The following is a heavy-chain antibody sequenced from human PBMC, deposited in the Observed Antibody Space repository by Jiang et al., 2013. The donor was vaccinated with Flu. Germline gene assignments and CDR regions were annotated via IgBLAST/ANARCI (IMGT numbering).Heavy chain of an antibody. Sequence: VQLLESGGGLVQPGGSLRLSCAASGFTFSMYAMSWVRQAPGKGLEWVSSVSGDGGSTYYADSVRGRFTISRDNSRNTLSLQMNSLRAEDTAVYYCAKPSTSFLYSGSWHSSAWNPSAGGQVGVDVVGQGTTVTVSS. CDR2: VSGDGGST. D-gene: IGHD1-26*01. CDR1: GFTFSMYA. V-gene: IGHV3-23*01. CDR3: AKPSTSFLYSGSWHSSAWNPSAGGQVGVDV. J-gene: IGHJ6*02.